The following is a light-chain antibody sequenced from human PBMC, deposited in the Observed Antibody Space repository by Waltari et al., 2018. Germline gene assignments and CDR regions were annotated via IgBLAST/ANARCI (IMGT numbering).Light chain of an antibody. CDR1: QSIRRY. CDR2: GAS. V-gene: IGKV3-20*01. Sequence: DIVLTQSPGTLSLSPGERANLSCRASQSIRRYLPGYQQKPDQAPRLLIYGASSRANGIPNRFSGSGAGTDFSLTISRLEPEDFAVYYCQNHERLPATFGQGTKVEIK. J-gene: IGKJ1*01. CDR3: QNHERLPAT.